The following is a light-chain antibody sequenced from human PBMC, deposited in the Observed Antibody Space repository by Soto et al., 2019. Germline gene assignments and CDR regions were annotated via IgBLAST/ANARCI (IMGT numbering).Light chain of an antibody. Sequence: QSVLTQPPSASGTPGQRVTMSCSGRSSNVGSNFVYWYQQFPGKSPKLMIYAVSDRPPGVSDRFSGSKSGITASLTISGLQTEDEADYYCISYTDRQSYLFGTGTKVTVL. CDR3: ISYTDRQSYL. J-gene: IGLJ1*01. CDR2: AVS. CDR1: SSNVGSNF. V-gene: IGLV2-14*03.